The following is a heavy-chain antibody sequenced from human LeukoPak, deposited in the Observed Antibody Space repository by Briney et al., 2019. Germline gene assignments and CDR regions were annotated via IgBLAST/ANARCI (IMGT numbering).Heavy chain of an antibody. CDR2: IYNSGSA. V-gene: IGHV4-59*01. CDR3: AREGAGLYYYDSSGYFPYYYYMDV. D-gene: IGHD3-22*01. CDR1: GGSISSYY. Sequence: SETLSLTCTVSGGSISSYYWSWIRQPPGKGLEWIGYIYNSGSANYNPSLKSRVTISVDTSKNQFSLNLSSVTAADTAVYYCAREGAGLYYYDSSGYFPYYYYMDVWGKGTTVTISS. J-gene: IGHJ6*03.